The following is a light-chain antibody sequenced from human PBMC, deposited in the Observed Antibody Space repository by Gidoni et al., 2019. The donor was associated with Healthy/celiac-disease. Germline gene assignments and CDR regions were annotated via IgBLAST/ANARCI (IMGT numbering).Light chain of an antibody. J-gene: IGLJ2*01. CDR3: SSYTSSSTSVV. CDR1: SSDVGCYNY. CDR2: DVS. Sequence: QSALTQPASVSGSPGQSITISCTGTSSDVGCYNYVSWYQQHPGKAPKLMIYDVSNRPSGFSNRFSGSKSGNTASLTISGLQAEDEADYYCSSYTSSSTSVVFGGGTKLTVL. V-gene: IGLV2-14*01.